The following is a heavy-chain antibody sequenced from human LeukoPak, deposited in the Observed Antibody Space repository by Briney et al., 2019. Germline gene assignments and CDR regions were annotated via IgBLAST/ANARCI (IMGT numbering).Heavy chain of an antibody. J-gene: IGHJ3*02. Sequence: ASVKVSCKASGYTFTSYDINWVRQATGQGLEWMGGFDPEDGETIYAQKFQGRVTMTEDTSTDTAYMELSSLRSEDTAVYYCATVVPYDKGAFDIWGQGTMVTVSS. D-gene: IGHD2-8*01. CDR3: ATVVPYDKGAFDI. CDR2: FDPEDGET. CDR1: GYTFTSYD. V-gene: IGHV1-24*01.